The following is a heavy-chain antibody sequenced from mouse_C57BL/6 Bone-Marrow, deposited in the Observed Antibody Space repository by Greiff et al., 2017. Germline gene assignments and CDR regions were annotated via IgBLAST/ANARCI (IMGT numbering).Heavy chain of an antibody. CDR1: GYTFTDYY. CDR3: ANDYDSLAY. CDR2: INPNNGGT. V-gene: IGHV1-26*01. D-gene: IGHD2-4*01. Sequence: VQLQQSGPELVKPGASVKISCKASGYTFTDYYMNWVKQSHGKSLEWIGDINPNNGGTSYNQKFKGKATLTVDKSSSTAYMELRSLTSEDSAVYYCANDYDSLAYWGQGTLVTVSA. J-gene: IGHJ3*01.